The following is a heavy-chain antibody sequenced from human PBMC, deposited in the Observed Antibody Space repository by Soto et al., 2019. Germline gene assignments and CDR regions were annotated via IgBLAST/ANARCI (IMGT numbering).Heavy chain of an antibody. CDR1: GFTFSNAW. CDR2: IKSKTDGGTT. Sequence: EVQLVESGGGLVKPGGSLRLSCAASGFTFSNAWMSWVRQAPGKGLEWVGRIKSKTDGGTTDYAAPVKGRFTISRDDSKNTLYLQMNSLKTEDSAVYYCTTGRYSSVWYGPVNYWGQGTLVTVSS. CDR3: TTGRYSSVWYGPVNY. D-gene: IGHD6-19*01. V-gene: IGHV3-15*01. J-gene: IGHJ4*02.